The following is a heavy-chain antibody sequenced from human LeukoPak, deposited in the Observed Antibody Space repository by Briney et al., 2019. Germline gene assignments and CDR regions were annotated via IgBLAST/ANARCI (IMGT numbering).Heavy chain of an antibody. Sequence: GGSLRLSCAASGFTFSSYAMSWVRQAPGKGLEWVSAISGSGGSTYYADSVKGRFTISRDNSKNTLYLQMNSLRAEDTAVYYCAKSPRGYDFWSGYLRTWYFQHWGQGTLVTVSS. CDR1: GFTFSSYA. CDR3: AKSPRGYDFWSGYLRTWYFQH. D-gene: IGHD3-3*01. V-gene: IGHV3-23*01. CDR2: ISGSGGST. J-gene: IGHJ1*01.